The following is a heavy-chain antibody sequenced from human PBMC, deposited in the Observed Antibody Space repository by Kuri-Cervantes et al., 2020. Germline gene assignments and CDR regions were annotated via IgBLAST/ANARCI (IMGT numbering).Heavy chain of an antibody. CDR2: ISWNSGDV. V-gene: IGHV3-9*01. Sequence: SLKISCVVSGFTFEDYAMHWVRQAPGKGLEWVSGISWNSGDVGYADSVKGRFTISRDNAKNSLYLQMNSLRAEDTASYYCAKDRYSSGSHTGYFQHWGQGTLVTVSS. CDR3: AKDRYSSGSHTGYFQH. D-gene: IGHD6-19*01. CDR1: GFTFEDYA. J-gene: IGHJ1*01.